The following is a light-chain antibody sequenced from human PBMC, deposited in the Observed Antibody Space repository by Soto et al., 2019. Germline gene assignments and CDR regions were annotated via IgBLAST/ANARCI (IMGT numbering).Light chain of an antibody. CDR1: SSDVGSYNL. CDR2: EDN. J-gene: IGLJ3*02. CDR3: CSYAPISTVV. Sequence: QSVLTQPASVSGSPGQSITISCTGTSSDVGSYNLVSWYQQHPGEAPKLMIYEDNKRPSGVSNRFSGSKSGNTASLTISGLQAEDEAHYYCCSYAPISTVVFGGGTKLTVL. V-gene: IGLV2-23*01.